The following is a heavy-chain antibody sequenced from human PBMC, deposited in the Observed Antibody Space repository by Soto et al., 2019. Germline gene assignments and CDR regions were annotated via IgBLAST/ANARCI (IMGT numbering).Heavy chain of an antibody. V-gene: IGHV3-30*18. J-gene: IGHJ4*02. CDR3: AKAPWGDYTFDY. D-gene: IGHD4-17*01. CDR2: ISYDGSNK. Sequence: QVQLVESGGGVVQPGRSLRLSCAASGFTFSSYGMHWVRQAPGKGLEWGAVISYDGSNKYYADSVKGRFTISRDNSKNTLYLQMNSLRAEDTAVYYCAKAPWGDYTFDYWGQGTLVTVSS. CDR1: GFTFSSYG.